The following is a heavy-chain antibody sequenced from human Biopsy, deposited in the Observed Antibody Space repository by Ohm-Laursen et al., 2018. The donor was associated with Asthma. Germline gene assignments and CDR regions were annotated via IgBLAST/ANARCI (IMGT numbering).Heavy chain of an antibody. CDR1: GGTFSNFA. Sequence: SETVSCKSPGGTFSNFAISWVRQAPGQGLEWLGGIMTVFRTTNYAQKVQGRVPITADESTSIAYMEVTSLRSEETAIYYYARCQVGYSSGWSLLLKKIYYSGMDVWGQGTAVTVSS. D-gene: IGHD6-19*01. J-gene: IGHJ6*02. CDR3: ARCQVGYSSGWSLLLKKIYYSGMDV. V-gene: IGHV1-69*13. CDR2: IMTVFRTT.